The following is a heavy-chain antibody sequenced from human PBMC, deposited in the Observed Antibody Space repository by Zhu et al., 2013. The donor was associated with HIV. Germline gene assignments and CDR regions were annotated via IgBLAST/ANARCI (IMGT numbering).Heavy chain of an antibody. CDR1: GYTFTDYY. CDR2: INPNSGGT. D-gene: IGHD1-1*01. J-gene: IGHJ4*02. V-gene: IGHV1-2*02. CDR3: ARDGGTTRAFDY. Sequence: QVQLVQSGAEVKKPGASVKVSCKASGYTFTDYYMHWVRQAPGQGLEWMGWINPNSGGTNYVQKLQGRVTMTTDTSTSTAYMELRSLRSDDTAVYYCARDGGTTRAFDYWGQGTLVTVSS.